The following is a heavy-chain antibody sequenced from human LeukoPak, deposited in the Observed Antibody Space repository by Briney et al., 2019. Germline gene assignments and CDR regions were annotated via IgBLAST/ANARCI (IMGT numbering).Heavy chain of an antibody. J-gene: IGHJ6*03. CDR3: ARASYYYGSGSSFSYYYYYYMDV. CDR2: IYYSGST. Sequence: RTSETLSLTCTVSGGSISSYYWSWIRQPPGKGLEWIGYIYYSGSTNYNPSLKSRVTISVDTSKNQFSLKLSSVTAADTAVYYCARASYYYGSGSSFSYYYYYYMDVWGKGTTVTISS. CDR1: GGSISSYY. V-gene: IGHV4-59*01. D-gene: IGHD3-10*01.